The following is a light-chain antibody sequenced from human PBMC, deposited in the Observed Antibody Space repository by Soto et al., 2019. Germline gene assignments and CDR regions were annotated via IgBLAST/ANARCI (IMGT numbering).Light chain of an antibody. Sequence: DIQMTQSPSTLSASVGDRVTITCRASQTISTWLAWYQQKPGKAPELLIYDASTLESGVPSRFSGSGSGTEFTLTISSLQPDDFATYYCQQYHTYSRTFGQGTKVDIK. CDR3: QQYHTYSRT. CDR1: QTISTW. V-gene: IGKV1-5*01. CDR2: DAS. J-gene: IGKJ1*01.